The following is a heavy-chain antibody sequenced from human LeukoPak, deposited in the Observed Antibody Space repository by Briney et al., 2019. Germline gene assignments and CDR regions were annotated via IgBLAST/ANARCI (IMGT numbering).Heavy chain of an antibody. V-gene: IGHV4-4*07. D-gene: IGHD3-10*01. CDR3: ARAIGYGSGTTAFDY. Sequence: SSYNPSLSSRVTMSVDTSKNQFSLKLNSVTAADTAVYFCARAIGYGSGTTAFDYWGQGTLVTVSS. CDR2: S. J-gene: IGHJ4*02.